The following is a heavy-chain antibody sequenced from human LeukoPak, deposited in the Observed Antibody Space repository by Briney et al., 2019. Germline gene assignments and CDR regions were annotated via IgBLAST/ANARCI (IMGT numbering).Heavy chain of an antibody. V-gene: IGHV3-48*01. D-gene: IGHD3-3*01. CDR3: ARTKLRFLEWLFDQ. Sequence: GGSLRLSCAASGFTFSSYNMNWVRQAPGKGLEWVSYISSGSTTIYYADSVKGRFTISRDNDKNSLYLQVNSLRAEDTAVYYCARTKLRFLEWLFDQWGQGTMVTVSS. CDR1: GFTFSSYN. J-gene: IGHJ4*02. CDR2: ISSGSTTI.